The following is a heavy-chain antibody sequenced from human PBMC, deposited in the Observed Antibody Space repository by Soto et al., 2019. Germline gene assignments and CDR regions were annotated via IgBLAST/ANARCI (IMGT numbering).Heavy chain of an antibody. CDR1: GFTLSGYG. CDR3: ARHFCSSSSCPKGGHDF. V-gene: IGHV3-33*01. CDR2: IWKDGSKI. Sequence: QEQLVESGGGVVQPGRSLRLSCSASGFTLSGYGMHWVRQAPGKGLEWMALIWKDGSKIYYADSVKGRFTVSRDNSKKTLYLQIDTLRAEDTAIYHCARHFCSSSSCPKGGHDFCGQGSLVTVSA. D-gene: IGHD2-2*01. J-gene: IGHJ4*02.